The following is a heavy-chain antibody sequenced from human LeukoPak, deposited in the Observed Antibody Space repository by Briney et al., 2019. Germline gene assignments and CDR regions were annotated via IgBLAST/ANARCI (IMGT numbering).Heavy chain of an antibody. CDR1: GFSLSTSGVG. Sequence: SGPTLVKPTQTLTLTCTFSGFSLSTSGVGVGWIRQPPGKVLEWLALIYWDDDKRYSPSLKSGLTITKDTSKNQVVLTMTNVDPVDTATYYCAHRQLWLYYFDYWGQGTLVTVSS. D-gene: IGHD3-10*01. CDR2: IYWDDDK. J-gene: IGHJ4*02. CDR3: AHRQLWLYYFDY. V-gene: IGHV2-5*02.